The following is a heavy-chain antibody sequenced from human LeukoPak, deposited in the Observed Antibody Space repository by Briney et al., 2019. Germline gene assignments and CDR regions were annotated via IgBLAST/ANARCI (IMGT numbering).Heavy chain of an antibody. V-gene: IGHV4-59*11. J-gene: IGHJ5*02. Sequence: SETLSLTCTVSGGSISSHYWSWIRQPPGKGLEWIGYIYYSGSTNYNPSLKSRVTISVDTSKNQFSLKLSSVTAADTAVYYCASEGVGPWGQGTLVTVS. CDR3: ASEGVGP. CDR1: GGSISSHY. CDR2: IYYSGST.